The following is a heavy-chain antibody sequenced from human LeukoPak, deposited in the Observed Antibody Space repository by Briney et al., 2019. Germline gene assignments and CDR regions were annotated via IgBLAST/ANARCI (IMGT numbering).Heavy chain of an antibody. CDR2: INHNGTTT. Sequence: GGSLRLSCAASGFTFSSYAMSWVRQAPGKGLEWVSRINHNGTTTVYADFVKGRFTVFRDNTKNTLYLQMNSLRADDTAVYYCARLGYCTDGSCFHLDYWGQGTLVTVST. V-gene: IGHV3-74*01. J-gene: IGHJ4*02. CDR1: GFTFSSYA. D-gene: IGHD2-15*01. CDR3: ARLGYCTDGSCFHLDY.